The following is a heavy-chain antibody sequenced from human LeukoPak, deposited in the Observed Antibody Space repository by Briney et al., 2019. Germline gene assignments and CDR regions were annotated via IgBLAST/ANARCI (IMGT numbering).Heavy chain of an antibody. CDR3: ARDLTMVRGVPDY. V-gene: IGHV3-21*01. D-gene: IGHD3-10*01. CDR1: GFTFSSYS. Sequence: GGSLRLSCAASGFTFSSYSMNWVRQSPGKRLEWVSSISSSSSYIYYADSVKGRFTISRDHAKNSLYLQLNNLRAEDTAVYYCARDLTMVRGVPDYWGQGTLVTVSS. J-gene: IGHJ4*02. CDR2: ISSSSSYI.